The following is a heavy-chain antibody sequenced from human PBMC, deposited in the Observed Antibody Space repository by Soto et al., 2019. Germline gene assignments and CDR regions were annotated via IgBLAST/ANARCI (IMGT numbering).Heavy chain of an antibody. CDR2: INWNGGST. V-gene: IGHV3-20*04. CDR1: GFTFDDYG. CDR3: ASLIAVAGPDAFDI. D-gene: IGHD6-19*01. J-gene: IGHJ3*02. Sequence: SGGSLRLSCAASGFTFDDYGMSWVRQAPGKGLEWVSGINWNGGSTGYADSVKGRFTISRDNAKNSLYLQMNSLRAEDTALYYCASLIAVAGPDAFDIWGQGTMVTVSS.